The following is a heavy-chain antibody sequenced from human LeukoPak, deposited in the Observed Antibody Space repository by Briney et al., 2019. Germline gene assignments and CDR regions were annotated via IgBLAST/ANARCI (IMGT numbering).Heavy chain of an antibody. J-gene: IGHJ4*02. CDR1: GGSISSSSYY. D-gene: IGHD1-26*01. V-gene: IGHV4-39*07. Sequence: PSETLSLTCTVSGGSISSSSYYWGWIRQPPGKGLEWIGSIYYSGSTYYNPSLKSRVTISVDTSKNQFSPKLSSVTAADTAVYYCARVGGDYDYWGQGTLVTVSS. CDR3: ARVGGDYDY. CDR2: IYYSGST.